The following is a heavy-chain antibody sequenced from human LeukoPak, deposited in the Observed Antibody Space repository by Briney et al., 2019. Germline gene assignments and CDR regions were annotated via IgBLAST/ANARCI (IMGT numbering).Heavy chain of an antibody. CDR3: AKGYSYGYHLDY. J-gene: IGHJ4*02. Sequence: GGSLRLSCAASGFTLSSYGMSWVRQAPGKGLEWVAFIRYDGGNKYYADSVKGRFTISRDNSKNTLYLQMNSLRAEDTAVYYCAKGYSYGYHLDYWGQGTLVAVSS. CDR1: GFTLSSYG. D-gene: IGHD5-18*01. V-gene: IGHV3-30*02. CDR2: IRYDGGNK.